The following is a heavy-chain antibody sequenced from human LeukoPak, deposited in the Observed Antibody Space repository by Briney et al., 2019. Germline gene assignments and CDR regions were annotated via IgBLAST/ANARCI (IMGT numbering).Heavy chain of an antibody. J-gene: IGHJ4*02. D-gene: IGHD3-22*01. V-gene: IGHV3-23*01. CDR2: MSDSGGRT. Sequence: GGSLRLSCAPSGFPFTSHRMSWVRQAPGKGLEWVAGMSDSGGRTNYADSVKGRFTISRDNPKNTLYLQMNSLRAEDTAVYFCAKRGVVIRVILVGFHKEAYYFDSWGEGTLVTVSS. CDR1: GFPFTSHR. CDR3: AKRGVVIRVILVGFHKEAYYFDS.